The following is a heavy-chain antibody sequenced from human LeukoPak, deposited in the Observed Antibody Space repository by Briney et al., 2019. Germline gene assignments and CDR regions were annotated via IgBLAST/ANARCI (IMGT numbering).Heavy chain of an antibody. Sequence: ASVKVSCKASGYTFTSYYMHWVRQAPGHGLEWMGLISPSGGSTSYAQKFQGRVTMTSDTSTSTVYMELSRLRSDDTAVYYCARVDIVVVPAARAGDYWGQGTLVTVSS. CDR2: ISPSGGST. D-gene: IGHD2-2*01. V-gene: IGHV1-46*01. CDR1: GYTFTSYY. J-gene: IGHJ4*02. CDR3: ARVDIVVVPAARAGDY.